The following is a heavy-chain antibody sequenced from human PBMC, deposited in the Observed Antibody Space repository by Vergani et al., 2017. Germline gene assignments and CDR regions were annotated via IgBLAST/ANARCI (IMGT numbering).Heavy chain of an antibody. CDR3: ARLGSVGISGMDV. CDR2: IYSGGNT. Sequence: EVQLGESGGGLIQPGGSLRLSCVASGFTVSSNYMSWVRQAPGKGLEWVSVIYSGGNTFYTDSVKGRFTISRDNSKNTLYLQMKSLRVEDTAVYHCARLGSVGISGMDVWGQGTTVTVSS. CDR1: GFTVSSNY. J-gene: IGHJ6*02. V-gene: IGHV3-53*01. D-gene: IGHD1-14*01.